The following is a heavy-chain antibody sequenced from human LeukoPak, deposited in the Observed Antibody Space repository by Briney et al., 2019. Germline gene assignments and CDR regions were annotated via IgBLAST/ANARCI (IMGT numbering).Heavy chain of an antibody. D-gene: IGHD1-26*01. CDR2: IQYSGST. V-gene: IGHV4-59*01. CDR3: ARDLSGSYSGFDY. CDR1: GGSISSYY. Sequence: NTSETLSLTCTVSGGSISSYYWSWIRQPPGKGLEWIGFIQYSGSTNYNPSLKSRVTISVDTSKNQFSLKLSSVTAADTAVYYCARDLSGSYSGFDYWGQGTLVTVSS. J-gene: IGHJ4*02.